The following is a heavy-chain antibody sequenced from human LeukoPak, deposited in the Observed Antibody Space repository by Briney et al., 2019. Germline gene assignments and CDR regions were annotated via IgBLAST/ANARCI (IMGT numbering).Heavy chain of an antibody. J-gene: IGHJ4*02. D-gene: IGHD5-12*01. CDR1: AFTFSSYV. CDR3: ARGPSGYHNT. CDR2: ISGSGGST. V-gene: IGHV3-23*01. Sequence: PGGSLRLSCAASAFTFSSYVMSWVRQAPGKGLEWVSAISGSGGSTYYADSLKGRFTISRDNSKNTLYLQMNSLRAEDTAVYYCARGPSGYHNTGGQGTLVTVSS.